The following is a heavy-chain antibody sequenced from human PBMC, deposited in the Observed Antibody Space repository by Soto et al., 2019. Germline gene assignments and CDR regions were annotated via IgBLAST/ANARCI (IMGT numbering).Heavy chain of an antibody. CDR1: GFTFSNAW. J-gene: IGHJ4*02. D-gene: IGHD3-9*01. CDR3: TTGANYDILTGYDY. V-gene: IGHV3-15*01. CDR2: IKSKTDGGTT. Sequence: GGSLRLSCAASGFTFSNAWMSWVHQAPGKGLEWVGRIKSKTDGGTTDYAAPVKGRFTISRDDSKNTLYLQMNSLKTEDTAVYYCTTGANYDILTGYDYWGQGTLVTVSS.